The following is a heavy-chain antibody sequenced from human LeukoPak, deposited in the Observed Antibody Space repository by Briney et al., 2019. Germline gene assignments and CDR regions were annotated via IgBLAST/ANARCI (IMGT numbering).Heavy chain of an antibody. Sequence: GGSRRLSCAATGFTFSDYYMSWLRQAPGKGLEWISYISSSGSADYYADSVQGRFTVSRDNAKSSLYLQMNSLRAEDTAVYYCARTQKYYDLWSGMNWGQGALVTVSS. CDR1: GFTFSDYY. D-gene: IGHD3-3*01. CDR3: ARTQKYYDLWSGMN. CDR2: ISSSGSAD. V-gene: IGHV3-11*04. J-gene: IGHJ4*02.